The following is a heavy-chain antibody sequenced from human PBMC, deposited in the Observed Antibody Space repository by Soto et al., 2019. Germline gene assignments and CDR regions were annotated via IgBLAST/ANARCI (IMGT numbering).Heavy chain of an antibody. J-gene: IGHJ4*02. CDR2: IYHSGHS. V-gene: IGHV4-59*01. CDR1: AGSITSYY. CDR3: AREGGGGTIAFDY. D-gene: IGHD2-21*01. Sequence: SETLSLTCTVSAGSITSYYWSWIRQSPGKGLEWIGYIYHSGHSNYNPSLKSRVTMSVDTPKSQFSLKLLSMTAAGTAVYYCAREGGGGTIAFDYWGQGTQVTVYS.